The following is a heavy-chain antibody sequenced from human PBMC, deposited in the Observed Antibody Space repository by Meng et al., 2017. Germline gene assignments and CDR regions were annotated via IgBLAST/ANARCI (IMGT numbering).Heavy chain of an antibody. V-gene: IGHV2-5*01. Sequence: SGPTLVKPTQTLTLTCTFSGFSLSTSGVGVGWIRQPPGKALEWLALIYWNDDKRYSPSLKSRLTITKDTSKNQVVLTMTSMDPVDTATYYCAHTLLFGEFPNWGQGTLVTVSS. CDR2: IYWNDDK. D-gene: IGHD3-10*01. CDR1: GFSLSTSGVG. J-gene: IGHJ4*02. CDR3: AHTLLFGEFPN.